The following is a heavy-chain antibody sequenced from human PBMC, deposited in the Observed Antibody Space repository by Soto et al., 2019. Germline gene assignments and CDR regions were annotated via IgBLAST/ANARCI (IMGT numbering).Heavy chain of an antibody. CDR1: GFIVSSKY. CDR2: IQSGGST. CDR3: TRDDGYCSSGGCYGDPMDV. D-gene: IGHD2-15*01. Sequence: EVQLVESGGGLVQPGGSLRLSCAASGFIVSSKYMSWVRQAPGKGLEWVSLIQSGGSTYYAGSVKGRFTISRDNSENTLFLQMNSLRVGYTAMYYCTRDDGYCSSGGCYGDPMDVWGKGTTVTVSA. V-gene: IGHV3-66*01. J-gene: IGHJ6*04.